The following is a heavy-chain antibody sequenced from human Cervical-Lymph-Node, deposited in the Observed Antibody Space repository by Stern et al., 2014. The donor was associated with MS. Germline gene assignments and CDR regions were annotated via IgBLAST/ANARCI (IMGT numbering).Heavy chain of an antibody. CDR1: RGNFDSFV. CDR2: IIPIFGTK. D-gene: IGHD6-19*01. Sequence: VQLLHPGAELKRTGSAVKVSCRASRGNFDSFVIIWGRQAPGQGLEWMGGIIPIFGTKHYAQKFQGRVTFTVDESTTTAFMELSSLGSEDTAVYYCARRRGYSSGWYAFESWGQGTRVTVSS. CDR3: ARRRGYSSGWYAFES. J-gene: IGHJ3*01. V-gene: IGHV1-69*01.